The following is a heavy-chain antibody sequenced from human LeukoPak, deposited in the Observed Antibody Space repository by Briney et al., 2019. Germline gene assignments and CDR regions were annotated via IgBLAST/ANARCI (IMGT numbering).Heavy chain of an antibody. J-gene: IGHJ4*02. Sequence: ASVKVPCKASGYTFTSYYMHWVRQAPGQGLEWMGIINPSGGSTSYAQKFQGRVTMTRDMSTSTVYMELSSLRSEDTAVYYCARDITMVRGVIHGGDYWGQGTLVTVSS. V-gene: IGHV1-46*01. CDR3: ARDITMVRGVIHGGDY. D-gene: IGHD3-10*01. CDR1: GYTFTSYY. CDR2: INPSGGST.